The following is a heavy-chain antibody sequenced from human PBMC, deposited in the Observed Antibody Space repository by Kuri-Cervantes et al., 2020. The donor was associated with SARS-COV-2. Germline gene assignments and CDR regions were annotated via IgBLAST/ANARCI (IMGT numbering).Heavy chain of an antibody. CDR1: GFTFSSYS. CDR2: ISSSRSTI. CDR3: ARGYCSSTSCPPYYYYGMDV. J-gene: IGHJ6*02. V-gene: IGHV3-48*02. Sequence: GDSLKISGAASGFTFSSYSMNWVRQAPGKGLEWVSYISSSRSTIYYADSVKGRFTNSRDNAKNSLYLQMNSLRDEDTAVYYCARGYCSSTSCPPYYYYGMDVWGQGTTVTVSS. D-gene: IGHD2-2*01.